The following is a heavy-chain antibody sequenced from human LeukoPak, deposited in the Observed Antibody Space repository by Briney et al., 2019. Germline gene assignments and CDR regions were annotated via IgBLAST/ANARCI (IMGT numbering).Heavy chain of an antibody. CDR2: IYHSGST. J-gene: IGHJ4*02. D-gene: IGHD7-27*01. V-gene: IGHV4-38-2*02. Sequence: IPSETLSLTCTVSGYSISSGYYWGWIRQPPGKGLEWIGSIYHSGSTYYNPSLKSRVTISVDTSKNQFSLKLSSVTAADTAVYYCARDLTGNDYWGQGTLVTVSS. CDR1: GYSISSGYY. CDR3: ARDLTGNDY.